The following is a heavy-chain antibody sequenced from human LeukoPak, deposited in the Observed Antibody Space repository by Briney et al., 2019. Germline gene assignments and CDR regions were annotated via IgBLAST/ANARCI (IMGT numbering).Heavy chain of an antibody. D-gene: IGHD1-14*01. CDR2: IRYDGNNK. CDR3: VKDNPLDY. V-gene: IGHV3-30*02. CDR1: GFTFSDYG. Sequence: GGSLRLSCAAPGFTFSDYGMVWVRQAPGKGLDWVAFIRYDGNNKLYADSVKGRFTISRDNSKDTLYLHINSLRAEDTAVYYCVKDNPLDYWGQGTLVIVSS. J-gene: IGHJ4*02.